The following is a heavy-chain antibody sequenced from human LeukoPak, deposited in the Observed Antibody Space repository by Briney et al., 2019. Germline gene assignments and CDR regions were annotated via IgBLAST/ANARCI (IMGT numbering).Heavy chain of an antibody. CDR1: GFTFSSYG. D-gene: IGHD3-9*01. Sequence: PGRSLRLSCAASGFTFSSYGMHWVRQAPGKGLEWVAVIWYDGSNKYYADSVKGRFTISRDNSKNTLYLQMDSLRAEDTAVYYCARATPAGILTGYYFDSWGQGTLVTVSS. CDR2: IWYDGSNK. V-gene: IGHV3-33*01. J-gene: IGHJ4*02. CDR3: ARATPAGILTGYYFDS.